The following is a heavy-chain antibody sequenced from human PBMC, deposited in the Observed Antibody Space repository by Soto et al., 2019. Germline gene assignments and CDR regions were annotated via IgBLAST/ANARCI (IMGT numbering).Heavy chain of an antibody. CDR1: GFTFSSYA. CDR2: ISGSGGST. CDR3: AKMIYYDFWSGAYYFDY. V-gene: IGHV3-23*01. D-gene: IGHD3-3*01. J-gene: IGHJ4*02. Sequence: GGSLRLSCAASGFTFSSYAMSWVRQAPGKGLEWVSAISGSGGSTYYADSVKGRFTISRDNSKNTLYLQMNSLRAEDTAVYYCAKMIYYDFWSGAYYFDYWGQGTLVTVSS.